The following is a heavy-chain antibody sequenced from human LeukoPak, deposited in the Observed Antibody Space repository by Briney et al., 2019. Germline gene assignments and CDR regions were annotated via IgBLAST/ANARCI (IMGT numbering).Heavy chain of an antibody. J-gene: IGHJ4*02. D-gene: IGHD3-3*01. CDR1: GGSISNGDHY. V-gene: IGHV4-31*03. Sequence: SETLSLTCTVSGGSISNGDHYWSWIRQHPGKGLEWIGHIYYSGSTYYNPSLKSRGIISVETSKNQFSLKLSSVTAADTAVYYCARSEEGWYDFWSGYHDYYFDYWGQGTLVTVSS. CDR3: ARSEEGWYDFWSGYHDYYFDY. CDR2: IYYSGST.